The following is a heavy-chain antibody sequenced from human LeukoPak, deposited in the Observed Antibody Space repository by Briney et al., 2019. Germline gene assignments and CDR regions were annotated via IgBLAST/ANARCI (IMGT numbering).Heavy chain of an antibody. D-gene: IGHD2-2*01. CDR1: GSTFSNYE. V-gene: IGHV3-48*03. CDR3: SRVACSSTTCYLAY. CDR2: ISSSGSSI. Sequence: GGSLRLSCAASGSTFSNYEMNWVRQAPGKGLEWVSYISSSGSSINYADSVKGRFTTSRDNAENSLSLQMNSLRVEDTAVYYCSRVACSSTTCYLAYWGQGTLVTVSS. J-gene: IGHJ4*02.